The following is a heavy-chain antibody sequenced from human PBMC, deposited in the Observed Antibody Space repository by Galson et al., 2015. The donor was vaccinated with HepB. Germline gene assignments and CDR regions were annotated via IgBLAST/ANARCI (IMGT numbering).Heavy chain of an antibody. J-gene: IGHJ4*02. CDR3: ARGGEYSSSSTDY. Sequence: ETLSLTCAVYGGSFSGYYWSWIRQPPGKGLEWIGEINHSGSTNYNPSLKSRVTISVDTSKNQFSLKLSSVTAADTAVYYCARGGEYSSSSTDYWGQGTLVTVSS. CDR1: GGSFSGYY. D-gene: IGHD6-6*01. V-gene: IGHV4-34*01. CDR2: INHSGST.